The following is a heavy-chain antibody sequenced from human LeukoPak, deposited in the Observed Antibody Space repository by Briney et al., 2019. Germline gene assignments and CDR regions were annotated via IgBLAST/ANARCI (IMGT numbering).Heavy chain of an antibody. CDR2: INHSGST. D-gene: IGHD1-26*01. J-gene: IGHJ5*02. V-gene: IGHV4-38-2*02. Sequence: SETLSLTCAVSGYSINSGYCWGWIRQPPGKGLEWIGEINHSGSTNYNPSHKSRVTISVDTSKNQFSLKLSSVTAADMAVYYCARERRGGSNRWFDPWGQGTLVTVSS. CDR3: ARERRGGSNRWFDP. CDR1: GYSINSGYC.